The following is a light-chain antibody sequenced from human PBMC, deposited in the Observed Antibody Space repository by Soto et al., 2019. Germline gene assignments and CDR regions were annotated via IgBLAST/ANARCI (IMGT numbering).Light chain of an antibody. V-gene: IGKV3-11*01. CDR2: DAA. J-gene: IGKJ5*01. CDR3: QQRSNWPPAIT. CDR1: QSVSSS. Sequence: ESVLTQSPATLSLSPGERATLSCRASQSVSSSLAWYQQKPGQPPRLLIYDAANRATGTPARFSGSGSGTDFTLTLSSLEPEDFAVYYCQQRSNWPPAITFGQGTRLEIK.